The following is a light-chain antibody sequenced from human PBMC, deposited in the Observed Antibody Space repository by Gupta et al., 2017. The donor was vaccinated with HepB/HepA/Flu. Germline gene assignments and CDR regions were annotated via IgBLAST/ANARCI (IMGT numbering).Light chain of an antibody. CDR2: MNN. J-gene: IGLJ2*01. CDR1: SSNIGSNS. V-gene: IGLV1-47*01. Sequence: QSVLPQPPSASGTPGQRVTISCSGTSSNIGSNSVYWYPQLPGTAPNLLIYMNNERHSGGPDRFSGSKFGTSAAMAISGPRSEEEADYDCGAWENTLRGNVVFGGGTKLTVL. CDR3: GAWENTLRGNVV.